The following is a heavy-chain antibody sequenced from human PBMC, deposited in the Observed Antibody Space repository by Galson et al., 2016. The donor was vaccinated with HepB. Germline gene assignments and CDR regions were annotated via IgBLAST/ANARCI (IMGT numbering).Heavy chain of an antibody. CDR2: IIPMFDTT. CDR1: GGSSRSDA. Sequence: SVKVSCKASGGSSRSDAISWVRQAPGQGLEWMGRIIPMFDTTNYAQKFQGRVTIIADESTNTAYMEVSSLRSDDTAVYYWARVGTFQAPHDAFDLWGQGTVVTVSS. CDR3: ARVGTFQAPHDAFDL. D-gene: IGHD1-26*01. J-gene: IGHJ3*01. V-gene: IGHV1-69*13.